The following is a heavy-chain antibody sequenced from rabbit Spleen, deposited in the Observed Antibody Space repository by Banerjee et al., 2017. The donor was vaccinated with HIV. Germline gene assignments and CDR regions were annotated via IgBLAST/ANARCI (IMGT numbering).Heavy chain of an antibody. CDR1: GFSFSDRDV. J-gene: IGHJ4*01. CDR2: INAATGKP. D-gene: IGHD1-1*01. CDR3: ARDLVGVIGWNFYL. Sequence: QEQLGESGGGLVKPEGSLTLTCKASGFSFSDRDVMCWVRQAPGKGLEWIACINAATGKPVYATWAKGRFTISRTSSTTVTLRMTSLTAADRAAYFCARDLVGVIGWNFYLWGQGTLVTVS. V-gene: IGHV1S45*01.